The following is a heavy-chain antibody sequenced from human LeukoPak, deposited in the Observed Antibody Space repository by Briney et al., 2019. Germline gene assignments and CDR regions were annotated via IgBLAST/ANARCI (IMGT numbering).Heavy chain of an antibody. Sequence: GGSLRLSCAASGFTFSSYSMTWVRQTPGKGLEWVSGISDSGDSTYYADSVKGRFTISRDNSRNTLYLEMNSLRAEDTAVYYCAKWSGFGNDWGQGTLVTVSS. CDR1: GFTFSSYS. J-gene: IGHJ4*02. CDR3: AKWSGFGND. V-gene: IGHV3-23*01. D-gene: IGHD3-10*01. CDR2: ISDSGDST.